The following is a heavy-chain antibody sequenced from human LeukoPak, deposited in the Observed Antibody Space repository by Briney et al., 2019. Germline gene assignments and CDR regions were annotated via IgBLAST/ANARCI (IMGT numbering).Heavy chain of an antibody. CDR3: AREAGYDFWSGAGMDV. J-gene: IGHJ6*02. CDR2: ISSSSSYI. CDR1: GFTVSSNY. D-gene: IGHD3-3*01. Sequence: GGSLRLSCAASGFTVSSNYMSWVRQAPGKGLEWVSSISSSSSYIYYADSVKGRFTISRDNAKNSLYLQMNSLRAEDTAVYYCAREAGYDFWSGAGMDVWGQGTTVTVSS. V-gene: IGHV3-21*01.